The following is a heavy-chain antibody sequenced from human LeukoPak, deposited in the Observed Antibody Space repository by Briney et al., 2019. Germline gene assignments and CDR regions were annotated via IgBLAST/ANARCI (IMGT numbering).Heavy chain of an antibody. CDR2: INPTGGST. J-gene: IGHJ4*02. CDR1: GYTFTSYY. D-gene: IGHD2-2*03. V-gene: IGHV1-46*01. Sequence: GASVKVSCKASGYTFTSYYMHWVRQAPGQGLEWMGLINPTGGSTGYAQKFQGRVTMTRDMSTSTDYMELSSLRSEDMAVYYCARGGMDYYFDYWGQGTLVTVSS. CDR3: ARGGMDYYFDY.